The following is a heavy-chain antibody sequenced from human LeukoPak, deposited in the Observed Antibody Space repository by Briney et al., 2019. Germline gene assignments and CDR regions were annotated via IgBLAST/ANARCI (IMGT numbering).Heavy chain of an antibody. J-gene: IGHJ4*02. CDR3: TRVGYSDFWSGSNYFDY. D-gene: IGHD3-3*01. CDR2: ISSTSSNI. CDR1: EFTFSSYS. V-gene: IGHV3-21*01. Sequence: GGSLRLSCAASEFTFSSYSMNWVRQAPGKGLEWVASISSTSSNIFYADSVKGRFTVFRDNDKNSLYLQMNRLRAEDTAVYYCTRVGYSDFWSGSNYFDYWGQGTLVTVSS.